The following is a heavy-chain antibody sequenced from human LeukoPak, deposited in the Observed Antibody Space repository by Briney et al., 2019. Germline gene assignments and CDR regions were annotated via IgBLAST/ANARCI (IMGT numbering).Heavy chain of an antibody. CDR3: ARGGWYLDF. J-gene: IGHJ4*02. CDR1: GGSISNSNYY. CDR2: IYYSGST. Sequence: PSETLSLTCAVSGGSISNSNYYWAWLRQPPGKGVEWIGSIYYSGSTYDNSSLKSRVTISVDTSKNQFSLNLRSVTAADTAVYYCARGGWYLDFWGQGTLVTVSS. V-gene: IGHV4-39*07. D-gene: IGHD6-19*01.